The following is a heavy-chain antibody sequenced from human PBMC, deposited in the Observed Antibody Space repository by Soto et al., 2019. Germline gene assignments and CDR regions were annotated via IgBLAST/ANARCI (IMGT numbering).Heavy chain of an antibody. J-gene: IGHJ4*02. D-gene: IGHD6-6*01. V-gene: IGHV2-5*01. Sequence: QITLKESGPTLVKPTQTLTLTCTFSGFSLSTSGVGVGWIRQPPGKALEWLALIYWNDDKRYNPSLKSRLTITKDTSKNQVVLTMTNMDPVDTATYYCARFIAARLMAFPDYWGQGTLVTVSS. CDR1: GFSLSTSGVG. CDR3: ARFIAARLMAFPDY. CDR2: IYWNDDK.